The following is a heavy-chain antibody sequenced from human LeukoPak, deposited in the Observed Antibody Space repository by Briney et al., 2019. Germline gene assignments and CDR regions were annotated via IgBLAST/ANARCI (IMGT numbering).Heavy chain of an antibody. CDR3: ARGYGDWFDP. D-gene: IGHD3-10*01. Sequence: GGSLRLSCAASALTFSSYWMHWVRQAPGKGLVWVSRINSDASSTYYADSVKGRFSISRDNTKNTLYLQMNSLRAEDTAVYYCARGYGDWFDPWGQGTLVTVSS. J-gene: IGHJ5*02. CDR1: ALTFSSYW. V-gene: IGHV3-74*01. CDR2: INSDASST.